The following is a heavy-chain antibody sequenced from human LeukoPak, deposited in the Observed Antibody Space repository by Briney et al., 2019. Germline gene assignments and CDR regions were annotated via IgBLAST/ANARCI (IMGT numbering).Heavy chain of an antibody. J-gene: IGHJ4*02. Sequence: PGGSLRLSCAASGFNFSNYAMTWVRQAPGKGLEGVSTVNSNDRPYYADSVKGRFTISRDNSKNTLYLQMNTLRVEDTALYYCAKARAAVVEAAINYWGQGILVTVSP. CDR1: GFNFSNYA. CDR3: AKARAAVVEAAINY. D-gene: IGHD2-15*01. V-gene: IGHV3-23*01. CDR2: VNSNDRP.